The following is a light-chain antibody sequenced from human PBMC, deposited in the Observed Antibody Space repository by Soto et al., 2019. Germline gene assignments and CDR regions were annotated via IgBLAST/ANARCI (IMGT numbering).Light chain of an antibody. CDR2: TAS. V-gene: IGKV1-27*01. J-gene: IGKJ4*01. Sequence: DIQMTQSPSSLSASVGDRVTITCRASQGVSNYLAWYQQKPGKVPKLLIYTASTLQSGVPSRFSGSGSGTDFTLTISSLQPEDVATYYCQNYNSALAITFGGGTKVVIK. CDR3: QNYNSALAIT. CDR1: QGVSNY.